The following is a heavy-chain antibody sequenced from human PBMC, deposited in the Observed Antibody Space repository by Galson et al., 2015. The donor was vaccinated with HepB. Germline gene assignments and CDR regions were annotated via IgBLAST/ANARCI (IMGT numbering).Heavy chain of an antibody. CDR1: GYTFTSYG. J-gene: IGHJ6*03. D-gene: IGHD2-2*01. Sequence: SVTVSCKASGYTFTSYGISWVRQAPGQGLEWMGWISAYNGNTNYAQKLQGRVTMTTDTSTSTAYMELRSLRSDDTAVYYCASNLCSSTSCYVSMDVWGKGTTVTVSS. CDR3: ASNLCSSTSCYVSMDV. V-gene: IGHV1-18*01. CDR2: ISAYNGNT.